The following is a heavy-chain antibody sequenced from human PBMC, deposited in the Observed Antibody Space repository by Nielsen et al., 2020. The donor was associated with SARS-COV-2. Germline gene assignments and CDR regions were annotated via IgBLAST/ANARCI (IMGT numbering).Heavy chain of an antibody. D-gene: IGHD3-22*01. CDR2: ISWNSGSI. CDR1: GFTFDDYA. CDR3: AKDRNYYDSSGFFDY. Sequence: GGSLRLSCAASGFTFDDYAMHWVRQAPGKGLEWVSGISWNSGSIGYADSVKGRFTISRDNAKNSLYLQMNSLRAEDTALYYCAKDRNYYDSSGFFDYWGQGTLVTVSS. V-gene: IGHV3-9*01. J-gene: IGHJ4*02.